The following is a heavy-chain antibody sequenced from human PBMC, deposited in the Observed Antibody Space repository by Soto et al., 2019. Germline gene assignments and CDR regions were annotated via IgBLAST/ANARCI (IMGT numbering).Heavy chain of an antibody. Sequence: PSETLSLTCTVSGGSISSYYWSWIRQPPGKGLEWIGYIYYSGSTNYNPSLKSRVTISVDTSKNQFSLKLSSVTAADTAVYYCARGGLGLYYYDSSGYPHYYYGMDVWGQGTTVTVSS. CDR1: GGSISSYY. J-gene: IGHJ6*02. CDR3: ARGGLGLYYYDSSGYPHYYYGMDV. V-gene: IGHV4-59*01. CDR2: IYYSGST. D-gene: IGHD3-22*01.